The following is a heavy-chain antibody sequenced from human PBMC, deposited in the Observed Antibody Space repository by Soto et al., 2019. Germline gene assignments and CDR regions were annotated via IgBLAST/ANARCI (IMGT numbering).Heavy chain of an antibody. Sequence: PSETLSLTCIVSGVSISGTSYYWGWIRQTPAKGLEWIGTIYYSGETFYNPSLKSRVTISIDTSKNHFSLNLTSVTAADTAIYYCARHGSFWGQGALVTVSS. CDR2: IYYSGET. V-gene: IGHV4-39*01. CDR3: ARHGSF. J-gene: IGHJ1*01. D-gene: IGHD3-16*02. CDR1: GVSISGTSYY.